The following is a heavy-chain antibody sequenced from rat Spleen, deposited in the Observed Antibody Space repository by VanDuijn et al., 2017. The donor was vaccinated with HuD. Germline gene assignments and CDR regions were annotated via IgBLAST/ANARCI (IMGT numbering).Heavy chain of an antibody. CDR1: GFTLSDYV. V-gene: IGHV5-19*01. CDR3: ATDQGYGGYSAYWYFDF. CDR2: ISPSGGST. D-gene: IGHD1-11*01. J-gene: IGHJ1*01. Sequence: EVQLVESGGGLVQPGRSLKLSCAASGFTLSDYVMHWIRQAPTKGLEWVASISPSGGSTYYRDSVKGRFTISRDNAKSTLYLQMDSLRSEDTATYYCATDQGYGGYSAYWYFDFWGPGTMVTVSS.